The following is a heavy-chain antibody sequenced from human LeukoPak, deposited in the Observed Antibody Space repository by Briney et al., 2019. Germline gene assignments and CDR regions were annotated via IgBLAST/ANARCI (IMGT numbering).Heavy chain of an antibody. CDR2: ISWNSGSI. J-gene: IGHJ3*02. D-gene: IGHD3-22*01. Sequence: GGSLRLSCAASGFTFDDYAMHWVRQAPGKGLEWVSGISWNSGSIGYADSVKGRFTISRDNAKNSLYLQMNSLRAEDTALYYCAKLGAVITNAFDIWGQGTMVTVSS. CDR1: GFTFDDYA. V-gene: IGHV3-9*01. CDR3: AKLGAVITNAFDI.